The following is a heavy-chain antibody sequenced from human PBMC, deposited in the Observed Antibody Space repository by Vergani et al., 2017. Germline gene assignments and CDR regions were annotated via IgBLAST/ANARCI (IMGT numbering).Heavy chain of an antibody. CDR1: GGSISSGGYS. V-gene: IGHV4-30-2*01. CDR3: ARGVTMVRGVTWFDP. D-gene: IGHD3-10*01. J-gene: IGHJ5*02. Sequence: QLQLQESGSGLVKPSQTLSLTCAVSGGSISSGGYSWSWIRQPPGKGLEWIGYIYHSGSTYYNPSLKSRVTISVDRSKNQFSLKLSSVTAADTAVYYCARGVTMVRGVTWFDPWGQGTTVTISS. CDR2: IYHSGST.